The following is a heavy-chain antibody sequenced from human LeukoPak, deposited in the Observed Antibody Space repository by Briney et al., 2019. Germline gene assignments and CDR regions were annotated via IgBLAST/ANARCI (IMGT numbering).Heavy chain of an antibody. D-gene: IGHD6-25*01. Sequence: VASVNLFCKASGYTFTGHYMHWVRQAPGQGLEWMGWINPNSGGTNYAQKFQGRVTMTRDTSVTTAYMEVSSLRSDDTAVFYCARASGYSSGYYIDYWGQEPLVTVSS. CDR2: INPNSGGT. CDR1: GYTFTGHY. J-gene: IGHJ4*02. V-gene: IGHV1-2*02. CDR3: ARASGYSSGYYIDY.